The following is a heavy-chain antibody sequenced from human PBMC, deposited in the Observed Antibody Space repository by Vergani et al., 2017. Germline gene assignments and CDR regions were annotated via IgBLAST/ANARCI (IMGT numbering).Heavy chain of an antibody. CDR3: TTDPRYCGDGSCYWLRDHHYYGMDV. CDR1: GFSFRNAW. V-gene: IGHV3-15*07. CDR2: IKSTFDRGTT. Sequence: EVQLVESGGGIVKPGGSLRLSSVASGFSFRNAWMNWVRRTPGKGLEWVGRIKSTFDRGTTDYAAAVKGRFTISRDDSKNTLFLQMNGLKTEDIGVYYCTTDPRYCGDGSCYWLRDHHYYGMDVWGQGTTVTVSS. J-gene: IGHJ6*02. D-gene: IGHD2-21*01.